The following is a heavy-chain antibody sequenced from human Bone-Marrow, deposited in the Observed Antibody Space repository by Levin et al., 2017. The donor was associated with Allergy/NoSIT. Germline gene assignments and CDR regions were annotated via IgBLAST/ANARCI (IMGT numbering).Heavy chain of an antibody. V-gene: IGHV1-69*01. CDR2: IIPIFGTA. Sequence: KISCKASGGTFSSYAISWVRQAPGQGLEWMGGIIPIFGTANYAQKFQGRVTITADESTSTAYMELSSLRSEDTAVYYCARDFIPRDGYNDEYYYYYGMDVWGQGTTVTVSS. J-gene: IGHJ6*02. CDR3: ARDFIPRDGYNDEYYYYYGMDV. D-gene: IGHD5-24*01. CDR1: GGTFSSYA.